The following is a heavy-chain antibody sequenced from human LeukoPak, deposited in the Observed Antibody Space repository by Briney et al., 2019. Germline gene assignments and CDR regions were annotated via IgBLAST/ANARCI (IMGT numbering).Heavy chain of an antibody. J-gene: IGHJ4*02. CDR1: GYTLTDYY. CDR2: INPNSGGT. CDR3: ARVGYYESSGYYEY. D-gene: IGHD3-22*01. Sequence: ASVKVSCKASGYTLTDYYMHWVRQAPGQGLEWMGRINPNSGGTDYAQKFQGRVTMTRDTSISTVYMELSRLRSDDTAVYYCARVGYYESSGYYEYWGQGTLVTVSS. V-gene: IGHV1-2*06.